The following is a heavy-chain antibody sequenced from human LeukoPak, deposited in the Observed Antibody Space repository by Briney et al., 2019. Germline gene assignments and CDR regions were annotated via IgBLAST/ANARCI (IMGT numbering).Heavy chain of an antibody. Sequence: SETLSLTCAVYAGSFSGYYWSWIRQPPGKGLEWIGEINHSGSTNYNPSLKSRVTISMGTSENQFSLKLSSVTAADTAVYYCARGAAPHYSDYWGQGTLVTVSS. CDR2: INHSGST. V-gene: IGHV4-34*01. D-gene: IGHD6-6*01. CDR3: ARGAAPHYSDY. J-gene: IGHJ4*02. CDR1: AGSFSGYY.